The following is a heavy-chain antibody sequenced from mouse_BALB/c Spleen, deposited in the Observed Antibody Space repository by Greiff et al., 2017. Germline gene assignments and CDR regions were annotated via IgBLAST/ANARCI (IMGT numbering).Heavy chain of an antibody. CDR1: GFNIKDYY. V-gene: IGHV14-1*02. CDR3: ARVRQFAY. J-gene: IGHJ3*01. D-gene: IGHD2-14*01. Sequence: EVQLVESGAELVRPGALVKLSCKASGFNIKDYYMPWVKQRPEQGLEWIGWIDPENGNTIYDPKFQGKASITADTSSNTAYLQLSSLTSEDTAVYYCARVRQFAYWGQGTLVTVSA. CDR2: IDPENGNT.